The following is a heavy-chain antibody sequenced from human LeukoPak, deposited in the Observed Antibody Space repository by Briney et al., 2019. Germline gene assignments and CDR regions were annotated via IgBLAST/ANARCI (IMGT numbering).Heavy chain of an antibody. CDR3: ARSRGNLYFQH. Sequence: PSETLSLTCKVSRGSITDYYWSWIRQPPGKGLEWIAFVHHTGTTSYRPSLRSRATIFLDTSTNQFSLKLSSVTAADTGMYSCARSRGNLYFQHWGQGTLVTVSS. D-gene: IGHD6-25*01. J-gene: IGHJ1*01. CDR2: VHHTGTT. CDR1: RGSITDYY. V-gene: IGHV4-59*01.